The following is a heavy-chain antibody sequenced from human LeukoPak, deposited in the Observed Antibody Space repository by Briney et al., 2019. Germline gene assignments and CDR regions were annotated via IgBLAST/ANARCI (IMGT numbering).Heavy chain of an antibody. V-gene: IGHV4-59*01. CDR3: ARGPDILTGLDY. CDR1: GGSISSYY. D-gene: IGHD3-9*01. J-gene: IGHJ4*02. CDR2: IYYSGST. Sequence: PSETLSLTCTVSGGSISSYYWSWIRQPPGKGLEWIGYIYYSGSTNYNPSLKSRVTISVDTSKNQFSLKLSSVTAADTAVYYCARGPDILTGLDYWGQGTLVTVSS.